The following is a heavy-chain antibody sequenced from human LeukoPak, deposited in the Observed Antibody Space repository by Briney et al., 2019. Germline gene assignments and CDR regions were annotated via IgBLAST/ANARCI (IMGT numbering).Heavy chain of an antibody. Sequence: GGSLRLSCAACGFSFSSYWMHWVRQAPGKGLVWVARISPDGSSALSADSVRGRFTISRDNADNTLYLQLNSLRAEDTAVYYCARVSFCPRCHFDYWGQGTLVTVSS. D-gene: IGHD2/OR15-2a*01. V-gene: IGHV3-74*03. CDR1: GFSFSSYW. CDR3: ARVSFCPRCHFDY. J-gene: IGHJ4*02. CDR2: ISPDGSSA.